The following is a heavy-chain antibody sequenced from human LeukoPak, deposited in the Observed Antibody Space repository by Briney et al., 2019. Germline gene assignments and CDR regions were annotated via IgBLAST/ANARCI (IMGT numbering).Heavy chain of an antibody. V-gene: IGHV3-23*01. Sequence: GGSLRLSCAASGFTFSGYGMNWVRQAPGKGLEWVSGITGSGGTTYYADSVKGRFTISRDNYKNTVYLQMNNLRAEDTAVYYCARDLMGIAYRGAFYYWGQGTLVTVSS. CDR2: ITGSGGTT. D-gene: IGHD6-13*01. CDR3: ARDLMGIAYRGAFYY. J-gene: IGHJ4*02. CDR1: GFTFSGYG.